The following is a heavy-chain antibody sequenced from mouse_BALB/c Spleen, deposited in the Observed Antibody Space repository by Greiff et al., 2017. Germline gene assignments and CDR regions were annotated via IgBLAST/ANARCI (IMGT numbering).Heavy chain of an antibody. D-gene: IGHD2-4*01. CDR3: TSMIYYDHEGFAY. CDR1: GFTFSNYW. J-gene: IGHJ3*01. V-gene: IGHV6-6*02. Sequence: EVKVEESGGGLVQPGGSMKLSCVASGFTFSNYWMNWVRQSPEKGLEWVAEIRLKSNNYATHYAESVKGMFTISRDDSKSSVYLQMNNLRAEDTGIYYCTSMIYYDHEGFAYWGQGTLVTVSA. CDR2: IRLKSNNYAT.